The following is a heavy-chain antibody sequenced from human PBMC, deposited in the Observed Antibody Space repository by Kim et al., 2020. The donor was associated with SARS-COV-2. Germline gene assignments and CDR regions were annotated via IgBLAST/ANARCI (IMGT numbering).Heavy chain of an antibody. CDR3: AKNSGWYF. J-gene: IGHJ4*02. Sequence: GGSLRLSCAASGFTFIRTDMSWVRQTPGKGLEWVSTISGSGDNIYYADSMKGRFTISRDNSKNMLYLQMNSLRAEDTAIYFCAKNSGWYFWGPGILVTVSS. CDR1: GFTFIRTD. D-gene: IGHD6-19*01. V-gene: IGHV3-23*01. CDR2: ISGSGDNI.